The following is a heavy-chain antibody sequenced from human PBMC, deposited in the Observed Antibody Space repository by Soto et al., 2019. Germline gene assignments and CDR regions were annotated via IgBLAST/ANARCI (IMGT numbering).Heavy chain of an antibody. CDR1: GGSSSVYY. Sequence: SEALSVTCAFYGGSSSVYYWTWIRQPPGKGLEWVGEIGHSGSATYSPSLKSRVTISVDTSNNQFSLRLSSVTAADTAVYYCARGGNCIVSSCPLGSHYGMDVWGQGTPVTVSS. V-gene: IGHV4-34*01. J-gene: IGHJ6*02. CDR3: ARGGNCIVSSCPLGSHYGMDV. D-gene: IGHD2-15*01. CDR2: IGHSGSA.